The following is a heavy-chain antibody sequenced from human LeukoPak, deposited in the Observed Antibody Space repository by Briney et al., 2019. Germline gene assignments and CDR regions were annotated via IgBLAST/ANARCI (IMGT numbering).Heavy chain of an antibody. CDR3: AREEVPMVRGVSAFDI. Sequence: ASVKVSCKASGGTFSSYAISWVRQAPGQGLEWMGGIIPIFGTANYAQKFQGRVTITADESTSTAYMELSSLRSEDTAVYYCAREEVPMVRGVSAFDIWGQGTMVTVSS. CDR1: GGTFSSYA. CDR2: IIPIFGTA. V-gene: IGHV1-69*13. J-gene: IGHJ3*02. D-gene: IGHD3-10*01.